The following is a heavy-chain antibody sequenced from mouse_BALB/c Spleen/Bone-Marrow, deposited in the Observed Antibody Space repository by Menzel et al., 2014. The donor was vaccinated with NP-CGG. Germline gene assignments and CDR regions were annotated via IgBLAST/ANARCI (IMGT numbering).Heavy chain of an antibody. CDR2: INPYNDGT. Sequence: VQLQQSGPELVKPGASVKMSCKASGYTFTRYVMYWVKQKPGQGLEWIGYINPYNDGTKYNEKFKGKATLTSDKSSSTADMELSSLTAEDSAVYYCARSLLRADYWGQGTSVTVSS. V-gene: IGHV1-14*01. CDR3: ARSLLRADY. CDR1: GYTFTRYV. D-gene: IGHD3-3*01. J-gene: IGHJ4*01.